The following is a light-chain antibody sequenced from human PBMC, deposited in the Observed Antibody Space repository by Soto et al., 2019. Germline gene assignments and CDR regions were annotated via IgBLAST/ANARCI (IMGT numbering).Light chain of an antibody. Sequence: EIVMTQSPATLSVSPGERATLSCRASQSVSSNLAWYQQKPGQPPRLLIYGASTRATGIPARFSGGGSGTEFTLTISSLQSEDFAVYYCQQYNNWPQTFGQGTKVDIK. CDR2: GAS. J-gene: IGKJ1*01. CDR1: QSVSSN. CDR3: QQYNNWPQT. V-gene: IGKV3-15*01.